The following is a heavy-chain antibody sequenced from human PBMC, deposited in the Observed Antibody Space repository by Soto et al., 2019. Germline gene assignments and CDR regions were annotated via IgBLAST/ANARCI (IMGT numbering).Heavy chain of an antibody. CDR3: ARLGGYYQAFDS. J-gene: IGHJ4*02. D-gene: IGHD3-22*01. CDR1: GGSIGDYD. V-gene: IGHV4-59*08. Sequence: PSETLSLTCTVAGGSIGDYDWGWIRQSPGKGLEWIGYIYYTGTTKYNPSLKSRVTISVDSSKNQFSLKLDSVTAADTAVYYCARLGGYYQAFDSWGQGTLVTVSS. CDR2: IYYTGTT.